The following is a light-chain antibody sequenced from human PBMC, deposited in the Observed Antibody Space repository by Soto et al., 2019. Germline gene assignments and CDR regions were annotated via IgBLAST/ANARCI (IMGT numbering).Light chain of an antibody. CDR1: QSVSST. CDR3: QQYNNWYMYT. V-gene: IGKV3-15*01. CDR2: GAS. Sequence: EIVMTQSPATLSASPGERATLSCRASQSVSSTLAWYQQKPGQAPRLHIYGASTRATGIPARFSGGGSGTEFTLTNSSLQSEDFAVYYCQQYNNWYMYTFGQGTKLEIK. J-gene: IGKJ2*01.